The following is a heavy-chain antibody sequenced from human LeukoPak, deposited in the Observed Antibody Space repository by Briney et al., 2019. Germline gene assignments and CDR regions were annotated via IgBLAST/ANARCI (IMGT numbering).Heavy chain of an antibody. CDR3: ARFGYTNSLDC. J-gene: IGHJ4*02. Sequence: GESLKISCKISGYILTNNWIGWVRQVPGKGLEWMGLIYPGNSDTKYSPSFQGQVTFSVDKSISTAYLHWSSLKASDTAMYYCARFGYTNSLDCWGQGTLVTVSS. CDR1: GYILTNNW. V-gene: IGHV5-51*01. D-gene: IGHD6-13*01. CDR2: IYPGNSDT.